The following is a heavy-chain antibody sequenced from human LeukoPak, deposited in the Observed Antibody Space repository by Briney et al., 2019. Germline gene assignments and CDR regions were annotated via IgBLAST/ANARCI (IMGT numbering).Heavy chain of an antibody. CDR2: INHKSGGT. V-gene: IGHV1-2*06. CDR3: AKDKVGDDSGLVDY. Sequence: ASVKVTCKASSCTFTDYYIHWVRQAPGQGLEWMGRINHKSGGTNYSQKFQGRVTMTRDTSISTAYMEVISLRSDDTAVYYCAKDKVGDDSGLVDYWGQGILVTVSS. CDR1: SCTFTDYY. D-gene: IGHD3-22*01. J-gene: IGHJ4*02.